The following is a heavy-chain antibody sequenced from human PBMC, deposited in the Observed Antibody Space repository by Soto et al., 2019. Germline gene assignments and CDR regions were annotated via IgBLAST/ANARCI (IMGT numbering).Heavy chain of an antibody. CDR3: AKTGAWNWFDP. CDR2: ISPYTGDT. J-gene: IGHJ5*02. Sequence: QVQLVQSGAEVKEPGASVKVSCKASGYTFTDYGISWVRQAPGQGLEWMGWISPYTGDTKYLQRLQGRVTVTADTSTITAYMEVRRLRYDDTAVYYCAKTGAWNWFDPWGQGTLVTVSS. V-gene: IGHV1-18*01. CDR1: GYTFTDYG.